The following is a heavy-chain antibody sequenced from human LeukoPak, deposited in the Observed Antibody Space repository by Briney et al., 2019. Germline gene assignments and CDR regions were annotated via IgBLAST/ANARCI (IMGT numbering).Heavy chain of an antibody. CDR1: GFTLSSNY. J-gene: IGHJ6*02. CDR2: IYSGGST. Sequence: GGPLRLSCAASGFTLSSNYMSWVRQAPGKGLEWVSVIYSGGSTYYADSVKGRFTISRDNSKNTLYLQMNSLRAEDTAVYYCARALGGYYGMDVWGQGTTVTVSS. D-gene: IGHD3-16*01. V-gene: IGHV3-53*01. CDR3: ARALGGYYGMDV.